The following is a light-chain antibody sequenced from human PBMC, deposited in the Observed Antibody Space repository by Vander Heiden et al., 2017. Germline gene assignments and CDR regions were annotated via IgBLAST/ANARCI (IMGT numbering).Light chain of an antibody. CDR1: QTVLNSANNKNY. J-gene: IGKJ2*01. CDR3: QLYVGAET. CDR2: WAS. V-gene: IGKV4-1*01. Sequence: DIVLTQSPGSLALSLGERATINCKSSQTVLNSANNKNYLAWFQHKPGQPPKLLLYWASTRESGVPDRFSGGGSGTDFTLTISGLQPEDVAVYYCQLYVGAETFGQGTKVEIK.